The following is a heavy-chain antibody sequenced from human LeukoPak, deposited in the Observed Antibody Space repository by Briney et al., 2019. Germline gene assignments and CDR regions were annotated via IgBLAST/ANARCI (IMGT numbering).Heavy chain of an antibody. CDR2: FDPEDGET. D-gene: IGHD2-15*01. J-gene: IGHJ3*02. CDR1: GYTLTELS. CDR3: ATELLRKRLDADAFDI. V-gene: IGHV1-24*01. Sequence: ASVKVSCKVSGYTLTELSMHGVRQAPGKGREWMGGFDPEDGETIYAQKFQGRVTMTEDTSTDTTYMELSSLRSEDTAVYYCATELLRKRLDADAFDIWGQGTTVTVSS.